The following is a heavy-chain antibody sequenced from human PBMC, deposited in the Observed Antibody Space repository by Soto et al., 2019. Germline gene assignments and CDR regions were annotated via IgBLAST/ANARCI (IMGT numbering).Heavy chain of an antibody. CDR2: IGTAGDT. V-gene: IGHV3-13*01. D-gene: IGHD2-21*01. CDR3: AGIGPSSYAFDI. CDR1: GFTFSSYD. Sequence: GGSLRLSCAASGFTFSSYDMHWVRQATGKGLEWVSAIGTAGDTYYPGSVKGRFTISRENAKNSLYLQMNSLRAGDTAVYYCAGIGPSSYAFDIWGKGTMVTVSS. J-gene: IGHJ3*02.